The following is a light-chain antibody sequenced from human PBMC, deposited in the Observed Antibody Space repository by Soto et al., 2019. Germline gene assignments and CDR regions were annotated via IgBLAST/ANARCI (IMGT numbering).Light chain of an antibody. CDR2: GAS. CDR1: QSVGSY. Sequence: EIVLTQSPATLSLSPGERATLSCRASQSVGSYLAWYQGKPGQAPRLLIYGASNRATGIPARFSGSGSGTDFTLSISRMEPEDFAVYCCQQYGSSPRTFGQGTKVDI. CDR3: QQYGSSPRT. J-gene: IGKJ1*01. V-gene: IGKV3-20*01.